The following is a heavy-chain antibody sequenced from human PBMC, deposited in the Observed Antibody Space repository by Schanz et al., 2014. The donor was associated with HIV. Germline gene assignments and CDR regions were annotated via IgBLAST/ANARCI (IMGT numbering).Heavy chain of an antibody. CDR3: ASDLSVYSSSSSV. V-gene: IGHV1-2*02. CDR2: IDPNSGG. CDR1: GYTFIDYF. J-gene: IGHJ6*02. D-gene: IGHD6-13*01. Sequence: QVQLVQSGAEMKKPGASVKVSCKTSGYTFIDYFIHWVRQAPGQGLEWMGWIDPNSGGFARKFNDRVTITRDTSINTAYMELSRLRSDDTAVYYCASDLSVYSSSSSVWGQGTTVTVSS.